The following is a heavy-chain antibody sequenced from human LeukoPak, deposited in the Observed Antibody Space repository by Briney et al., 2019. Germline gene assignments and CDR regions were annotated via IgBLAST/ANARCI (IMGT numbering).Heavy chain of an antibody. J-gene: IGHJ3*02. CDR2: ISYDGSNK. CDR1: GFTFSSYA. Sequence: PGRSLRLSCAASGFTFSSYAMHWVRQAPGKGLEWVAVISYDGSNKYYADSVRGRFTISRDNSKNTLYLQMNSLRAEDTAVYYCARATVTKGAAFDIWGQGTMVTVSS. CDR3: ARATVTKGAAFDI. D-gene: IGHD4-17*01. V-gene: IGHV3-30-3*01.